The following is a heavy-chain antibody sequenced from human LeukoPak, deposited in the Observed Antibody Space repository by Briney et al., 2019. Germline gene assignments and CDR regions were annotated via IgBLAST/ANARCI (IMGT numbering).Heavy chain of an antibody. J-gene: IGHJ5*02. D-gene: IGHD6-19*01. V-gene: IGHV4-59*01. Sequence: PSETLSLTCTVSGGSISSYYWSWIRHPPGKGLECIGYIYYCGSTNYNPSLKSRVTISVDTSKNQFSLKLSSVTAADTAVYYCAREQQLLSGGWPRTGYWFDPWGQGTLVTVSS. CDR3: AREQQLLSGGWPRTGYWFDP. CDR2: IYYCGST. CDR1: GGSISSYY.